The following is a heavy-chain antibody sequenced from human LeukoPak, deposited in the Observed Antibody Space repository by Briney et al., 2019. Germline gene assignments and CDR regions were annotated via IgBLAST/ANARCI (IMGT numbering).Heavy chain of an antibody. J-gene: IGHJ4*02. Sequence: PGGSLRLSCAASGFTFSSDAMTWVRQAPGEGLEWVSTITGSDDTTYYADSVKSRFTISRDYSKNTVHLQLNNLRAEDTAMYYCAKGPQLYSGYHPDYWGQGTLVTVSS. CDR3: AKGPQLYSGYHPDY. D-gene: IGHD5-12*01. CDR1: GFTFSSDA. CDR2: ITGSDDTT. V-gene: IGHV3-23*01.